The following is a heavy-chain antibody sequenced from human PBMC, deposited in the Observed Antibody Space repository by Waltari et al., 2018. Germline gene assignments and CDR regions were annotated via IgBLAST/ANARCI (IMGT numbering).Heavy chain of an antibody. CDR1: GLTFSRSA. J-gene: IGHJ4*02. D-gene: IGHD5-12*01. CDR3: AKAVDGYNPHFDY. CDR2: ISGSGGST. Sequence: EVQLLESGGGLVQPGGSLRRSCAASGLTFSRSAMSSVPQAPGKGLEWVSAISGSGGSTYYADSVKGRFTISRDNSKNTLYLQMNSLRAEDTAVYYCAKAVDGYNPHFDYWGQGTLVTVSS. V-gene: IGHV3-23*01.